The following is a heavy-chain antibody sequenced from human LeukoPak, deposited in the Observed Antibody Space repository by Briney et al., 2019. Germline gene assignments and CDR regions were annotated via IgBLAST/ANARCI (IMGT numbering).Heavy chain of an antibody. CDR2: ISNSGSST. Sequence: GGSLRLSCAASGFTFSDYYMSWIRQAPGKGLEWVSYISNSGSSTKYAYSVKGRFTISRDNSKNSLYLQMDSLRAEDTAVYYCARDSAHIVVLPPALPPGLDNWFDPWGQGTLVTVSS. V-gene: IGHV3-11*05. D-gene: IGHD2-2*01. CDR3: ARDSAHIVVLPPALPPGLDNWFDP. J-gene: IGHJ5*02. CDR1: GFTFSDYY.